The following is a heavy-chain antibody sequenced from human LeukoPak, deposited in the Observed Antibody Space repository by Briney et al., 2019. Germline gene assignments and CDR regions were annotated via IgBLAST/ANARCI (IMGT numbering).Heavy chain of an antibody. CDR3: ARGHYDVLAASYKWTPDY. Sequence: GVSLRLSCAASGFTFNTINMNWVRQAPGKGLEWVSSITSGGDYIYSADSVKGRFTTSRDNAKNSLSLQLNSLRVEDTAVYYCARGHYDVLAASYKWTPDYWGQGTLVTVSS. CDR1: GFTFNTIN. J-gene: IGHJ4*02. D-gene: IGHD3-9*01. V-gene: IGHV3-21*01. CDR2: ITSGGDYI.